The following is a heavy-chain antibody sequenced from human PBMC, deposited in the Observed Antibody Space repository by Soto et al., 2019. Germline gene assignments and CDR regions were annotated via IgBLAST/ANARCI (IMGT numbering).Heavy chain of an antibody. CDR1: GGSISSGGYS. D-gene: IGHD2-21*02. Sequence: SETLSLTCAVSGGSISSGGYSWSWIRQPPGKGLEWIGYIYHSGSTYYNPSLKSRVTISVDRSKNQFSLNLSSVTATDTAVYYCFGVLAATLDYWGQGTLLTVSS. CDR2: IYHSGST. J-gene: IGHJ4*01. V-gene: IGHV4-30-2*01. CDR3: FGVLAATLDY.